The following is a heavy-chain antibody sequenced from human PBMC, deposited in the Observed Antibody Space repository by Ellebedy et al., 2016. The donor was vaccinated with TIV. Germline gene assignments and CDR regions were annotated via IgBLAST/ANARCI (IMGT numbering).Heavy chain of an antibody. CDR2: IYYNENT. Sequence: MPGGSLRLSCTVSGGSVRSGSYYRSWIRQPPGKGLEWIGYIYYNENTNYNPSLKSRVTISVDTSKNQFSLNLNSVTAADTAVYFCASTPFSAGSGYHPHDYWGQGILVTVSS. D-gene: IGHD5-12*01. CDR3: ASTPFSAGSGYHPHDY. V-gene: IGHV4-61*01. J-gene: IGHJ4*02. CDR1: GGSVRSGSYY.